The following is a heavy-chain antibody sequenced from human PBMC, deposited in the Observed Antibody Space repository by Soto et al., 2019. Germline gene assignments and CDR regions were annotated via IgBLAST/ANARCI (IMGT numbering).Heavy chain of an antibody. CDR3: ARDSPTDLAVQH. Sequence: GGSLRLSWAASGFTFSSYEVNWVRQAPGKGLEWVSYISSSGSTIYYADSVKGRFTISRDNAKNSLYLQMNSLRAEDTAVYYCARDSPTDLAVQHWGPGTLVTVSS. V-gene: IGHV3-48*03. CDR1: GFTFSSYE. D-gene: IGHD3-3*01. CDR2: ISSSGSTI. J-gene: IGHJ1*01.